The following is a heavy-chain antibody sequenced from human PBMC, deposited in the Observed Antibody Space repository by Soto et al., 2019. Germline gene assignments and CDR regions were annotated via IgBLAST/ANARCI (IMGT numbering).Heavy chain of an antibody. CDR1: GVPISNDY. CDR3: ARTIVPNWFDP. V-gene: IGHV4-59*01. Sequence: SETLSLTCTISGVPISNDYWSWIRQPPGKGLEWIGYMYYSGSTSYNPSLKSRVTMSVDTSRNQLSLKLKSVTTADTAVYYCARTIVPNWFDPWGQGTLVTVSS. J-gene: IGHJ5*02. D-gene: IGHD2-15*01. CDR2: MYYSGST.